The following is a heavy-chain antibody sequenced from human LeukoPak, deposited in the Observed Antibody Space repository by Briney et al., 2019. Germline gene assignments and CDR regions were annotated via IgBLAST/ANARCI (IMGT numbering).Heavy chain of an antibody. V-gene: IGHV4-39*01. CDR1: GGSLTSSNQY. J-gene: IGHJ3*02. D-gene: IGHD5-18*01. Sequence: SETLSLTCSVVGGSLTSSNQYWGWIRQPPGKGLEWIGSVYYSGRTYYNPSLKIRATISVDTSMNQFSLELSAMSAADPAVQFCTRPGQRGYSYDYSAFDIWGQGTMVTVSS. CDR2: VYYSGRT. CDR3: TRPGQRGYSYDYSAFDI.